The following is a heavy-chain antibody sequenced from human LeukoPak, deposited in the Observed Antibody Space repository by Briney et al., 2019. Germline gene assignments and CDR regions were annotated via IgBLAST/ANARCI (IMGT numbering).Heavy chain of an antibody. J-gene: IGHJ4*02. CDR2: IYYSGST. CDR3: ARSGFGELNFHY. Sequence: SETLSLTCTVSGGSISSYYWSWIRQPPGKGLEWIGYIYYSGSTNYNPSLKSRVTISVDTSKNRFSLKLSSVTAADTAVYYCARSGFGELNFHYWGQGTLVTLSS. D-gene: IGHD3-10*01. V-gene: IGHV4-59*08. CDR1: GGSISSYY.